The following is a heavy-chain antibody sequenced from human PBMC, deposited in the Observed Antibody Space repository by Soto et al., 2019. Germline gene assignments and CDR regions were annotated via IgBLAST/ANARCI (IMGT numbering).Heavy chain of an antibody. D-gene: IGHD1-1*01. CDR3: AREGTTYYNFLYYFDY. Sequence: EVPLVESGGGLVQPGGSLRLSCAASGFTFSSYWMSWVRQAPGKGLEWVANIKQDGSEKYYVDSVKGRFTISRDNAKNSLYLQMNSLRAEDTAVYYCAREGTTYYNFLYYFDYWGQGTLVTVSS. J-gene: IGHJ4*02. CDR1: GFTFSSYW. CDR2: IKQDGSEK. V-gene: IGHV3-7*01.